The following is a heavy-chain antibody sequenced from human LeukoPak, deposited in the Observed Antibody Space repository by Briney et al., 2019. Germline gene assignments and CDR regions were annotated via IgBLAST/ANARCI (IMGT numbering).Heavy chain of an antibody. J-gene: IGHJ4*02. V-gene: IGHV3-30*02. CDR2: IRYDGSNK. CDR1: GLTFSNFG. CDR3: AKDLWSGFDY. D-gene: IGHD3-3*01. Sequence: PGGSLRLSCAASGLTFSNFGMHWVRQAPGKGLEWVAFIRYDGSNKYYADSVKGRFTISRDNSKNTLYLQMNSLRAEDTAVYYCAKDLWSGFDYWGQGILVTVSS.